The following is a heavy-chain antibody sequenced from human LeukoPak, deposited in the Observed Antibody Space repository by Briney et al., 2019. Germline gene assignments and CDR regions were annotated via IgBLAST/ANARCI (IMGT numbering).Heavy chain of an antibody. CDR3: ARAVTSTEGY. CDR2: LNEDGSEK. CDR1: GSTFSSYG. Sequence: GRSLRLSCAASGSTFSSYGMHWVRQAPGKGLEWVASLNEDGSEKYYVDSVKGRFTISRDNAQKSLYLEMKNLSAKDTAVYYCARAVTSTEGYWGQGTLVTVSS. J-gene: IGHJ4*02. V-gene: IGHV3-7*03.